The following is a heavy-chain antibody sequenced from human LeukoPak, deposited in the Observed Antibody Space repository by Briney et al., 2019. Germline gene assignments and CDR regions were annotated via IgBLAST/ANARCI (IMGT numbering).Heavy chain of an antibody. Sequence: PAGGSLRLSCVASGITVSTNYMSWVRQAPGKGLEWVSAISGSGGSTYYADSVKGRFTISRDNSKNTLYLQMNSLRAEDTAVYYCAKDPRGYCSSTSCPSDYWGQGTLVTVSS. CDR3: AKDPRGYCSSTSCPSDY. V-gene: IGHV3-23*01. CDR1: GITVSTNY. J-gene: IGHJ4*02. D-gene: IGHD2-2*01. CDR2: ISGSGGST.